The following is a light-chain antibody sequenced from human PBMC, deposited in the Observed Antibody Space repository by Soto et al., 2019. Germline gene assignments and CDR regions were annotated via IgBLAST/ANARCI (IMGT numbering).Light chain of an antibody. Sequence: EILMTQSPATLSVSPGERATLSCRASQSVSNYLAWSQQIPGQPPRLLIYGASTRATGIPSRFSGSGSGTEFTLTISSLQSEDFAVYYCQQYNNWPRTFGQGTKVEIK. CDR1: QSVSNY. V-gene: IGKV3-15*01. J-gene: IGKJ1*01. CDR3: QQYNNWPRT. CDR2: GAS.